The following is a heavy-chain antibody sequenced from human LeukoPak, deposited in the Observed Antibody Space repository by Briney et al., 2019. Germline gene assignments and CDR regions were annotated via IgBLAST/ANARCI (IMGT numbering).Heavy chain of an antibody. CDR2: INPNSGGT. CDR1: GYTFTGYY. Sequence: ASVKVSCKASGYTFTGYYMHWVRQAPGQGLEWMGWINPNSGGTNYAQKFQGRVTMTRDTSISTAYMELSRLRSDDTAVYYCARGSSSSWSNWFDPWGQGTLVTVSS. D-gene: IGHD6-13*01. CDR3: ARGSSSSWSNWFDP. V-gene: IGHV1-2*02. J-gene: IGHJ5*02.